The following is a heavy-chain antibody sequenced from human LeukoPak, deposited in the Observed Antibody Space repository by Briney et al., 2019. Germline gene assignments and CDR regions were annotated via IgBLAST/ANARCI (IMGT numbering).Heavy chain of an antibody. CDR1: GFAFSTDA. CDR3: SRSEHCSGGVCDPEQLDY. D-gene: IGHD2-8*02. CDR2: ITGSGAGT. J-gene: IGHJ4*02. Sequence: PGGSLRLSCAASGFAFSTDAMTWGRQTPGKGLEWVSAITGSGAGTYYADSVEGRFTISRDNSKNTLYLQMNSLRAEDTAVYYCSRSEHCSGGVCDPEQLDYWGQGTLVTVSS. V-gene: IGHV3-23*01.